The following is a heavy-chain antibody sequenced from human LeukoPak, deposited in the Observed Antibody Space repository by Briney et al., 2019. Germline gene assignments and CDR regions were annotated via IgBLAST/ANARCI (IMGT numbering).Heavy chain of an antibody. CDR2: INRSGLWS. CDR1: GYTFSGSY. D-gene: IGHD6-13*01. V-gene: IGHV1-46*01. Sequence: EASVKVSCKASGYTFSGSYIHWVRQAPGQGLEWMGVINRSGLWSSSAQKFKGRVTMTRDTSTTTDYMEMNSLRSNDTAVYYGAREKGVIAAAQRQWLGRHYMDVWGKGTTVTISS. CDR3: AREKGVIAAAQRQWLGRHYMDV. J-gene: IGHJ6*03.